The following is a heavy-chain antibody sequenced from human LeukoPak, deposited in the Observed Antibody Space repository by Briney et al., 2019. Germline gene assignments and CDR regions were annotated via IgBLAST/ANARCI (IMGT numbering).Heavy chain of an antibody. CDR3: ARSPGYSYGIDY. CDR1: GGTFSSYA. J-gene: IGHJ4*02. Sequence: GASVKVSCKASGGTFSSYAISWVRQAPGQGLEWMGGIIPIFGTANYAQKFQGRVAITTDESTSTAYMELSSLRSEDTAVYYCARSPGYSYGIDYWGQGTLVTVS. CDR2: IIPIFGTA. D-gene: IGHD5-18*01. V-gene: IGHV1-69*05.